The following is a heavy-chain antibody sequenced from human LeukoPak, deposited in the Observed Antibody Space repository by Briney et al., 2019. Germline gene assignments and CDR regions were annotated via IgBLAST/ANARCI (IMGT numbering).Heavy chain of an antibody. J-gene: IGHJ5*02. V-gene: IGHV4-30-2*01. Sequence: SETLSLTCAVSGGSISSGGYSWSWIRQPPGKGLEWIGYIYHSGSTYYNPSLKSRVTISVDRSKNQFSLKLSSVTAADTAVYYCARDQRVPDLYSSSWYSWFDPWGQGTLDTVSS. CDR3: ARDQRVPDLYSSSWYSWFDP. CDR2: IYHSGST. CDR1: GGSISSGGYS. D-gene: IGHD6-13*01.